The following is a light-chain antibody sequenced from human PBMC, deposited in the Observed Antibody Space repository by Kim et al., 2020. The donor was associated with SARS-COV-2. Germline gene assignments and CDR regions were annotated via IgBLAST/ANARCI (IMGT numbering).Light chain of an antibody. CDR2: AAS. CDR1: QGISNY. V-gene: IGKV1-27*01. Sequence: DIQLTQSPSSLSASVGDRVTIPCRASQGISNYLAWYQQKPGKVPKLLIHAASTLQSGVTSRFSGSGSGTDFTLTITSLQPEDVATYYCQEYNSAPLTFGPGTKVDI. J-gene: IGKJ3*01. CDR3: QEYNSAPLT.